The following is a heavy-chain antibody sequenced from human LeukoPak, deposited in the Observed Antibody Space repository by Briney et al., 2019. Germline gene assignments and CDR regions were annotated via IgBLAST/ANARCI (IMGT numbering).Heavy chain of an antibody. CDR3: AKDIDCSGGSCYTWGYYGMDV. CDR1: GFTFSSYG. D-gene: IGHD2-15*01. J-gene: IGHJ6*04. V-gene: IGHV3-30*18. CDR2: ISYDGSNK. Sequence: GGSLRLSCAASGFTFSSYGMHWVRQAPGKGLEWVAVISYDGSNKYYADSVKGRFTLSRDNSKNTLYLQMNSLRAEDTAVYYCAKDIDCSGGSCYTWGYYGMDVWGKGTTVTVSS.